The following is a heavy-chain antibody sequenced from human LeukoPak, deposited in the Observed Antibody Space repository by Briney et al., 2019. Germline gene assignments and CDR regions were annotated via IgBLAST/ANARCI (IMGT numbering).Heavy chain of an antibody. Sequence: GASVKVSCKASGGTFSGYAVSWVRQVPGQGLEWMGGIIPIFGTANYAQKFQGRVTITTDESTSTAYMELSSLRSEDTAVYYCARAIPMYSGSQGAFDIWGQGTMVTVSS. CDR2: IIPIFGTA. CDR3: ARAIPMYSGSQGAFDI. V-gene: IGHV1-69*05. J-gene: IGHJ3*02. D-gene: IGHD1-26*01. CDR1: GGTFSGYA.